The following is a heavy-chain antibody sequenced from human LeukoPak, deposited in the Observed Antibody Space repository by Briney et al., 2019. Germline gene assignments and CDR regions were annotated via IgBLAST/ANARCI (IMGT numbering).Heavy chain of an antibody. CDR2: IYYSGST. D-gene: IGHD5-12*01. CDR1: GGSISSRY. Sequence: SETLSLTCTVSGGSISSRYWSWIRQPPGKGLEWIGYIYYSGSTNYNPSLKSRVTISVDTSKNQFSLKLSSVTAADTAVYYCASAGYSGYDHYYYYYMDVWGKGTTVTVSS. V-gene: IGHV4-59*11. CDR3: ASAGYSGYDHYYYYYMDV. J-gene: IGHJ6*03.